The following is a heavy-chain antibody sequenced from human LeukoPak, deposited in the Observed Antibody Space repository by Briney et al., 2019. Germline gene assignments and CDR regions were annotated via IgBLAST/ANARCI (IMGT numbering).Heavy chain of an antibody. V-gene: IGHV3-11*01. CDR3: ARDTLWFGELPAFDY. Sequence: GGSLRLSCAASGFTFDDSGMSWIRQAPGKGLEWVSYISSSGSTIYYADSVKGRFTISRDNAKNSLYLQMNSLRAEDTAVYYCARDTLWFGELPAFDYWGQGTLVTVSS. CDR1: GFTFDDSG. D-gene: IGHD3-10*01. J-gene: IGHJ4*02. CDR2: ISSSGSTI.